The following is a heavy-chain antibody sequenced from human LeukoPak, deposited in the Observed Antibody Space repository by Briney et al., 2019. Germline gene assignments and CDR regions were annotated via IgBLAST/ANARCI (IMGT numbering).Heavy chain of an antibody. CDR3: ARGDMVRGVIAFGMDV. V-gene: IGHV4-61*01. Sequence: SETLSLTCTVSGGSFSSGSYYWSWIRQPPGKGLEWIVYIHYSGSTNYNPSLKSRVTISVDTSKNQFSLKLSSVTAADTAVYYCARGDMVRGVIAFGMDVWGQGTTVTVSS. J-gene: IGHJ6*02. CDR2: IHYSGST. D-gene: IGHD3-10*01. CDR1: GGSFSSGSYY.